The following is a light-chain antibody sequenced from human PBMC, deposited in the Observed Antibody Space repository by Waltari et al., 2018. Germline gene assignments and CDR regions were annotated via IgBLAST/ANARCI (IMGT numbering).Light chain of an antibody. CDR3: QQASSFPIT. V-gene: IGKV1D-12*01. Sequence: DIQMTQSPSSVSASVGDRVTITCRASQDINNWLAWDQQKPGKAPKLRIYGASNLQSGVQSSFSGSGSGTDFTLTISSLQPEDFATYYCQQASSFPITFGPGTKVDIK. J-gene: IGKJ3*01. CDR1: QDINNW. CDR2: GAS.